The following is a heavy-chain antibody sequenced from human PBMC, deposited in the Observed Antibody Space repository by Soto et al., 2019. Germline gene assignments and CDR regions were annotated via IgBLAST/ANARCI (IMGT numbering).Heavy chain of an antibody. CDR3: ARSVLFRGLNRAFDI. CDR2: ISGTTKYI. D-gene: IGHD3-10*01. Sequence: EVQLVESGGGLVKPGGSLRLSCSASGFTFSSFNMHWVRQAPGKGLEWVSSISGTTKYIYYGDSVKGRFTISRDNAENSMFLQMNSLRDEYTAVYYCARSVLFRGLNRAFDIWGQGTLVTVSS. J-gene: IGHJ3*02. CDR1: GFTFSSFN. V-gene: IGHV3-21*04.